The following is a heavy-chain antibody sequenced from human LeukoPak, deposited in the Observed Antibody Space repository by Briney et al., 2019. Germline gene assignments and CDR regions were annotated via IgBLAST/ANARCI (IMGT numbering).Heavy chain of an antibody. J-gene: IGHJ4*02. D-gene: IGHD6-13*01. CDR1: GYTITGYY. CDR3: AREDRIIAAGIEIDY. CDR2: ISAYNGNT. Sequence: ASVKVSCKASGYTITGYYMHWVRQAPGQGLEWMGWISAYNGNTNYAQKLQGRVTMTTDTSTSTAYMELRSLRSDDTAVYYCAREDRIIAAGIEIDYWGQGTLVTVSS. V-gene: IGHV1-18*04.